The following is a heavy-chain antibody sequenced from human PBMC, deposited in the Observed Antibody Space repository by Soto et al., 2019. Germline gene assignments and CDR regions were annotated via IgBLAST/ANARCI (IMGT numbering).Heavy chain of an antibody. CDR1: GGTFSGYA. CDR2: IIPIFGTA. Sequence: SVKVSCKASGGTFSGYAISWVRQAPGQGLEWMGGIIPIFGTANYAQKFQGRVTITADESTSTAYMELSSLRSEDTAVYYCARSVGYYYDSSGYYKLDYWGQGTLVTVSS. V-gene: IGHV1-69*13. CDR3: ARSVGYYYDSSGYYKLDY. J-gene: IGHJ4*02. D-gene: IGHD3-22*01.